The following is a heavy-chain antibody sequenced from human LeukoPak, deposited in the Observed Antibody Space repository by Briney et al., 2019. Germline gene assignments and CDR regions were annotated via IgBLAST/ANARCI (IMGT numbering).Heavy chain of an antibody. CDR2: ISGSGGST. D-gene: IGHD3-10*01. J-gene: IGHJ4*02. Sequence: GGSLRLSCAASGFTFSSYAMSWVRQAPGKGLEWVSAISGSGGSTYYADSVKGRFTISRDNSKNTLYLQMNSLRAGDTAVYYCAKDLYGSGSYYYDYWGQGTLVTVSS. CDR1: GFTFSSYA. CDR3: AKDLYGSGSYYYDY. V-gene: IGHV3-23*01.